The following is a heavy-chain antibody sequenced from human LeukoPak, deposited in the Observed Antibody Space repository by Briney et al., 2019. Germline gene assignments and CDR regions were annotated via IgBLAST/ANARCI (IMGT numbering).Heavy chain of an antibody. Sequence: PGGSLRLSCVVSGFTFRTYEMNWVRQAPGKGLEWVSYISGNGGAISYEDSVKGRFTISRDNAKNSLYLQMNSLRPEDTAIYYCAREQTYGDYFDYWGRGTLVTVSS. D-gene: IGHD4-17*01. J-gene: IGHJ4*02. CDR3: AREQTYGDYFDY. V-gene: IGHV3-48*03. CDR1: GFTFRTYE. CDR2: ISGNGGAI.